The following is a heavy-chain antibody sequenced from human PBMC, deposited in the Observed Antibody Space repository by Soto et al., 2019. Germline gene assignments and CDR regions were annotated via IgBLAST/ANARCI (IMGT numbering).Heavy chain of an antibody. D-gene: IGHD4-4*01. V-gene: IGHV3-11*01. CDR1: GFTFSDYY. Sequence: QVQLVVSGGGLVKPGGSLRISCAASGFTFSDYYISWIRQAPGKGLEWVSYISSNGSIIYYADSVKGRFTISRDNAKNSLYLQMNSLAAEDTAVYYCALAGYDSNYYAVTPLSAGHFWGQGTLVTVSS. CDR2: ISSNGSII. CDR3: ALAGYDSNYYAVTPLSAGHF. J-gene: IGHJ4*02.